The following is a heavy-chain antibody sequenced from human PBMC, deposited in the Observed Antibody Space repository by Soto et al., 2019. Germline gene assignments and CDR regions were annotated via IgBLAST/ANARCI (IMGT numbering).Heavy chain of an antibody. CDR1: GGTFSSYA. CDR2: IIPIFGTA. Sequence: QVQLVQSGAEVKKPGSSVKVSCKASGGTFSSYAISWVRQAPGQGLEWMGGIIPIFGTANYAQKFQGRVTITEDESTSTDYMELGSLVSEDTAVYYFARSGGWALYYFDYWGQGTLVTVSS. D-gene: IGHD6-19*01. J-gene: IGHJ4*02. V-gene: IGHV1-69*01. CDR3: ARSGGWALYYFDY.